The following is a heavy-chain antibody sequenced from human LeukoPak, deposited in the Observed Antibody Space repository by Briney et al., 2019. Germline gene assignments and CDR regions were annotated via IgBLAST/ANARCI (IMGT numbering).Heavy chain of an antibody. J-gene: IGHJ2*01. Sequence: GGSLRLSCAASGFTFSSYAMSWVRQAPGKGLEWVSAISGSGGSTYYADSVKGRFTISRDNSKNTLYLQMNSLRAEDTAVYYCAKYGYCSSTTSATRFWNFDLWGRGTLVTVSS. V-gene: IGHV3-23*01. CDR2: ISGSGGST. CDR3: AKYGYCSSTTSATRFWNFDL. CDR1: GFTFSSYA. D-gene: IGHD2-2*01.